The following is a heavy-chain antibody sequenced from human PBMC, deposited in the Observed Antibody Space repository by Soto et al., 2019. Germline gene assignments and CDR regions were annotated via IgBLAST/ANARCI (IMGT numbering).Heavy chain of an antibody. V-gene: IGHV1-18*01. Sequence: QVQLVQSGPEVKKPGASVKVSCKASGYTFTHYGITWVRQAPGQGLEWMGWITDYKGNTDYGQKVQGRVTMTMDASRSTAYMDLWRLRPDDTAVYYCARVSAYEGWFGPWGQGTLVTVS. CDR3: ARVSAYEGWFGP. D-gene: IGHD2-21*01. J-gene: IGHJ5*02. CDR1: GYTFTHYG. CDR2: ITDYKGNT.